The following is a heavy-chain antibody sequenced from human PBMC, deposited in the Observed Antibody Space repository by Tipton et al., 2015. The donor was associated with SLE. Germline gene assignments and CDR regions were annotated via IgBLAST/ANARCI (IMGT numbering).Heavy chain of an antibody. Sequence: TLSLTCAVYGGSFSDYYWSWIRQPPGKGLEWIGYIHHSGRTDYNPSLRSRVTISRDTSKNQFSLNVNSVTAADTAVYYCARQHSGGATDTWGQGTLVTVSS. CDR1: GGSFSDYY. J-gene: IGHJ5*02. CDR3: ARQHSGGATDT. V-gene: IGHV4-34*09. CDR2: IHHSGRT. D-gene: IGHD1-26*01.